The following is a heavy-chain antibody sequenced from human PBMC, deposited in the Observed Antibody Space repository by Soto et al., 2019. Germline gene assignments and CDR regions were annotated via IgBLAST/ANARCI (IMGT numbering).Heavy chain of an antibody. D-gene: IGHD4-17*01. V-gene: IGHV4-59*01. J-gene: IGHJ3*02. CDR3: ARHTRDTTVRAFDI. Sequence: PSETLSLTCTVSGGSISSYYWSWIRQPPGKGLEWIGYIYYSGSTNYNPSLKSRVTISVDTSKNQFSLKLSSVTAADTAVYYCARHTRDTTVRAFDIWGQGTMVTVSS. CDR2: IYYSGST. CDR1: GGSISSYY.